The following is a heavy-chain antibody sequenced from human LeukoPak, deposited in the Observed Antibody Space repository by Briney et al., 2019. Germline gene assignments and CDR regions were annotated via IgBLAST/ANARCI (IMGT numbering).Heavy chain of an antibody. CDR2: IWYDGSNK. Sequence: GRSLRLSCAASGFTFSSYGMHWVRQAPGKGLEWVAVIWYDGSNKYYADSVKGRFSISRDNSKNTLYLQINSLRAEDTAVYYCAKNGAYSGYDYIDYWGQGTLVTVSS. V-gene: IGHV3-33*06. J-gene: IGHJ4*02. CDR1: GFTFSSYG. D-gene: IGHD5-12*01. CDR3: AKNGAYSGYDYIDY.